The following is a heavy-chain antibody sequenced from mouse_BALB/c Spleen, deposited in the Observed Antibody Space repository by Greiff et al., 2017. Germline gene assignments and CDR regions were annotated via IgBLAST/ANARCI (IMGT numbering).Heavy chain of an antibody. J-gene: IGHJ4*01. CDR2: IRNKANGYTT. CDR3: ARDGNRYDVYAMDY. Sequence: EVKVEESGGGLVQPGGSLRLSCASSGFTFTDYYMSWVRQPPGKALEWLGFIRNKANGYTTEYSASVKGRFTISRDNSQSILYLQMNTLRAEDSATYYCARDGNRYDVYAMDYWGQGTSVTVSS. D-gene: IGHD2-14*01. V-gene: IGHV7-3*02. CDR1: GFTFTDYY.